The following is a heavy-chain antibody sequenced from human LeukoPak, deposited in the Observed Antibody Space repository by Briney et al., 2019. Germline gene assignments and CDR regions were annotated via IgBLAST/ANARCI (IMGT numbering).Heavy chain of an antibody. D-gene: IGHD3-9*01. CDR1: GFTFSDFW. Sequence: PGGSLRLSCAASGFTFSDFWMTWVRQAPGKGLEWVANIKQDGSEKYYVDSVKGRFTISRDNAKNSLYLQMNSLRAEDTAVYYCARDANGFAWLFHDAFDIWGQGTMVTVSS. CDR2: IKQDGSEK. CDR3: ARDANGFAWLFHDAFDI. V-gene: IGHV3-7*04. J-gene: IGHJ3*02.